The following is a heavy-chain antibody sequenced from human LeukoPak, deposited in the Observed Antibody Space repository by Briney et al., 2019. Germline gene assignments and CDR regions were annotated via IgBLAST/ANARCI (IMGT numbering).Heavy chain of an antibody. D-gene: IGHD4-17*01. CDR3: AKNRGVAVTPYYYYMDV. Sequence: PGGSLRLSCAASGFTFSNHAMSWVRQAPGKGLEWVSGISGSGVNTYHADSGKGRFTISRDNSKNTLYLQMSSLRAEDTAVYYCAKNRGVAVTPYYYYMDVWGKGTTVTVSS. CDR2: ISGSGVNT. J-gene: IGHJ6*03. CDR1: GFTFSNHA. V-gene: IGHV3-23*01.